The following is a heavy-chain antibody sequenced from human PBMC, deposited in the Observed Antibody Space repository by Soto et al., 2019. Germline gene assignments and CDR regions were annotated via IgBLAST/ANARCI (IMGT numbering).Heavy chain of an antibody. J-gene: IGHJ4*02. CDR1: GFPFSAYD. D-gene: IGHD5-18*01. CDR3: ARGIRSGGYYLDF. V-gene: IGHV3-13*01. CDR2: AGPAGDT. Sequence: EVQLVESGRNLVPPGGSLRLSCRASGFPFSAYDIHWVRQVSGKGLEWVAVAGPAGDTYYEDSVKGRFTISRENGMNSVYLQMSDRGVGDAAVYFCARGIRSGGYYLDFWGQGTPVTVSS.